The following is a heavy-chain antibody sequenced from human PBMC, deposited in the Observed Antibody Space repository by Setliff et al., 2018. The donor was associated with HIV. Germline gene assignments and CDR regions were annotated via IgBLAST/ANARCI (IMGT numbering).Heavy chain of an antibody. CDR2: IRYDGSNK. CDR1: GFSFSSYG. Sequence: PGESLKIPCAASGFSFSSYGMHWVRQAPGKGLEWVAFIRYDGSNKYHADSVKGRFTVSRDNSKNTLYLQMNNLRADDTAVYYCAKGGVGYSTGWYSLAFDIWGQGTMVTVSS. D-gene: IGHD6-19*01. J-gene: IGHJ3*02. V-gene: IGHV3-30*02. CDR3: AKGGVGYSTGWYSLAFDI.